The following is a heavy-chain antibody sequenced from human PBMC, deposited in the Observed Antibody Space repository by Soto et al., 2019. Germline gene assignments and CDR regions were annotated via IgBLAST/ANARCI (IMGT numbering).Heavy chain of an antibody. D-gene: IGHD3-22*01. Sequence: LRLSCTASGTTFATYGKRWVSQTPDKGQEWFSGLYHGGSPWSADSVEGRFTISRDISTNTIYLQTNTVGAGDSARFYCAGDQADWDGSDYPEMVYFEKWGQGNLVTVS. CDR3: AGDQADWDGSDYPEMVYFEK. J-gene: IGHJ4*02. V-gene: IGHV3-NL1*01. CDR1: GTTFATYG. CDR2: LYHGGSP.